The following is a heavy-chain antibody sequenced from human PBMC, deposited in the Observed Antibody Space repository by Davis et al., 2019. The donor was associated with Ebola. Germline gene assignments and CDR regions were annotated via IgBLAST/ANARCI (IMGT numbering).Heavy chain of an antibody. Sequence: PSETLSLTCTVSGGSISSYYWSWIRQPAGKGLEWIGRIYTSGSTNYNPSLKSRVTMSVDTSKNQFSLKLSSVTAADTAVYYCARGSYYYDSSVNLMKYYFDYWGQGTLVTVSS. J-gene: IGHJ4*02. CDR1: GGSISSYY. CDR2: IYTSGST. V-gene: IGHV4-4*07. CDR3: ARGSYYYDSSVNLMKYYFDY. D-gene: IGHD3-22*01.